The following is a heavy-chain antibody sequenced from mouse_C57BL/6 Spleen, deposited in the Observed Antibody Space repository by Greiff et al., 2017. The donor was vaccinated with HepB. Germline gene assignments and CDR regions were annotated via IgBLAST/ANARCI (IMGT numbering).Heavy chain of an antibody. V-gene: IGHV1-76*01. CDR1: GYTFTDYY. CDR3: ARGRDD. Sequence: QVQLQQSGAELVRPGASVKLSCKASGYTFTDYYINWVKQRPGQGLEWIARIYPGSGNTYYNEKFKGKATLTAEKSSSTAYMQLSSLTSEDSAVYFCARGRDDWGQGTLVTVSA. J-gene: IGHJ3*01. CDR2: IYPGSGNT. D-gene: IGHD3-3*01.